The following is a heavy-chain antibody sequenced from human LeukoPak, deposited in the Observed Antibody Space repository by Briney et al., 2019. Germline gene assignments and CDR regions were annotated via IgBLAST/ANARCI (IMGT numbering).Heavy chain of an antibody. CDR3: ARGDYTSGWLDY. D-gene: IGHD6-19*01. CDR2: IYSGGST. V-gene: IGHV3-53*01. CDR1: GFTVSSNY. J-gene: IGHJ4*02. Sequence: GGSLRLSCAASGFTVSSNYMSWVRQAPGKGLEWLSLIYSGGSTYYADSVKGRFTISRDNSRNTLYLQMSSLRDEDTAVYYCARGDYTSGWLDYWGQGTLVTVSS.